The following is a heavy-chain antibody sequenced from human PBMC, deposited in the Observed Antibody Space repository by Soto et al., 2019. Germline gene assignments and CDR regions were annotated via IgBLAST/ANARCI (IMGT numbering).Heavy chain of an antibody. D-gene: IGHD2-2*01. J-gene: IGHJ4*02. CDR1: GFTFSSYW. V-gene: IGHV3-7*01. Sequence: GGSLRLSCAASGFTFSSYWMSWVRQAPGKGLEWVANIKQDGSEKHYVDSVKGRFTISRDNAKNSLYLQMNSLRAEDTAVFYCARQYCSRTNCYDHFDYWGQGTLVTVSS. CDR3: ARQYCSRTNCYDHFDY. CDR2: IKQDGSEK.